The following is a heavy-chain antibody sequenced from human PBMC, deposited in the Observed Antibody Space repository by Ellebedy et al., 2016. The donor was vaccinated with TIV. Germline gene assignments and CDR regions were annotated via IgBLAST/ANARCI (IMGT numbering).Heavy chain of an antibody. D-gene: IGHD6-19*01. CDR1: GFTVSSNY. J-gene: IGHJ6*02. CDR3: TRVGGSGWFGISYYYYGMDV. Sequence: GESLKISCAASGFTVSSNYMSWFRQAPGKGLEWVGFIRSKAYGGTTEYAASVKGRFTISRDDSKSIAYLQMNSLKTEDTAVYYCTRVGGSGWFGISYYYYGMDVWGQGTTVTVSS. V-gene: IGHV3-49*03. CDR2: IRSKAYGGTT.